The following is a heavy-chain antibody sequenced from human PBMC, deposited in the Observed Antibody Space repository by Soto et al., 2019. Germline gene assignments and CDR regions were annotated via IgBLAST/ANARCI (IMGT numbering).Heavy chain of an antibody. D-gene: IGHD2-21*02. V-gene: IGHV1-69*13. CDR3: ARGSGGDSGGAFDI. CDR1: GGTFSSYA. Sequence: SVKVSCKASGGTFSSYAISWVRQAPGQGLEWMGGIIPIFGTANYAQKFQGRVTITADESTSTAYMGLSSLRSEDTAVYYCARGSGGDSGGAFDIWGQGTMVTVSS. CDR2: IIPIFGTA. J-gene: IGHJ3*02.